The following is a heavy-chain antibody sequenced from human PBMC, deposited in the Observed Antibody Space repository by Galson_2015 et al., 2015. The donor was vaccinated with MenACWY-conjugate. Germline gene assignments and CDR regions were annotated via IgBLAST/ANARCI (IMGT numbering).Heavy chain of an antibody. CDR1: GFTFSSYW. CDR3: AVYCSSTRCYGASGGF. CDR2: INRDGSST. V-gene: IGHV3-74*01. Sequence: SLRLSCAASGFTFSSYWMHWVRQAPGKGLVWVSLINRDGSSTSYADSVKGRFTISSDNAKNTLYLQMNSLRAEDTAVYYCAVYCSSTRCYGASGGFWGQGTLVTVPS. J-gene: IGHJ4*02. D-gene: IGHD2-2*01.